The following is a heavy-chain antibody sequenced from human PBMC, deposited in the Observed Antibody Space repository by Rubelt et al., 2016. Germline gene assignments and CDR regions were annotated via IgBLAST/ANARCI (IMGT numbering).Heavy chain of an antibody. D-gene: IGHD3-10*01. CDR1: GYTFTSYY. CDR3: ATGRAPVVSWFQSYFDY. V-gene: IGHV1-24*01. CDR2: FDPEDGET. Sequence: GASVKVSCKASGYTFTSYYMHWVRQAPGKGLEWMGGFDPEDGETIYAQKFQGRVTMTEDTSTDTAYMELSSLRSEDTAVYYCATGRAPVVSWFQSYFDYWGQGTLVTVSS. J-gene: IGHJ4*02.